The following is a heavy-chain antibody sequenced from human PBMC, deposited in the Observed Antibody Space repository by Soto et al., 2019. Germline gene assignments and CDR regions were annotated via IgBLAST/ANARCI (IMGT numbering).Heavy chain of an antibody. J-gene: IGHJ4*02. D-gene: IGHD4-17*01. V-gene: IGHV3-33*08. CDR2: IWYDGSNK. Sequence: GGSLRLSCAASGFTFSSYGMHWVRQAPGKGLEWVAVIWYDGSNKYYADSVKGRFTISRDNSKNTLYLQMNSLRAEDTAVYYCARALGGYGDYFDYWGQGTLVTVSS. CDR3: ARALGGYGDYFDY. CDR1: GFTFSSYG.